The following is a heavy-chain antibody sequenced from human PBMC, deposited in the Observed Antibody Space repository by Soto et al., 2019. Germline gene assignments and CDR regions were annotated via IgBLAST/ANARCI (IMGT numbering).Heavy chain of an antibody. CDR1: GFTFSTTV. V-gene: IGHV3-23*01. D-gene: IGHD1-1*01. J-gene: IGHJ6*02. CDR2: ISESGTFT. Sequence: EVHLLESGGGLAQPGGSLRLSCAVSGFTFSTTVMTWVRQAPGKGLEWVSTISESGTFTVYADSVKGRFTMSRDNSKNTRYLQMDSLRAEDTAVYYCGKHERMDVWGQGTTVTVSS. CDR3: GKHERMDV.